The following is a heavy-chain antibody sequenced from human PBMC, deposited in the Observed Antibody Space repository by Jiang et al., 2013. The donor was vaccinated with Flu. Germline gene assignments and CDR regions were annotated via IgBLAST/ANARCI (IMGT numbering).Heavy chain of an antibody. CDR2: VKHDGRT. CDR1: GASFQTYY. J-gene: IGHJ6*02. CDR3: ARVYFFGSGSLGYGMDV. V-gene: IGHV4-34*01. D-gene: IGHD3-10*01. Sequence: GLVKPSETLSLTCAVYGASFQTYYWSWIRQPPGKGLEWIADVKHDGRTHYNPSVKSRLSISADTSMTQLSLKLRSVTAADTGVYFCARVYFFGSGSLGYGMDVWGQGTTVTVSS.